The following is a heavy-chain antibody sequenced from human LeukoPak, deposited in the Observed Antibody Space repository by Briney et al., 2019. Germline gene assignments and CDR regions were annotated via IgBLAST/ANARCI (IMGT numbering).Heavy chain of an antibody. CDR2: INHSGST. CDR1: GGSFSGYY. CDR3: ASPEEHL. V-gene: IGHV4-34*01. J-gene: IGHJ5*02. Sequence: KSSETLSLTCAVYGGSFSGYYWSWIRQPPGKGLEWIGEINHSGSTNYNPSLKSRVTISVDTSKNQFSLKLSSVTAADTAVYYCASPEEHLWGQGTLVTVSS. D-gene: IGHD1-26*01.